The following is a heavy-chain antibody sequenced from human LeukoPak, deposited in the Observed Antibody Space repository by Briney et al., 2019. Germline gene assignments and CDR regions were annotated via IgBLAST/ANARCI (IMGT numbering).Heavy chain of an antibody. Sequence: SETLSLTCTVSGGSVSSGSYYWSWIRQPPGKGLEWIGYIYYSGSTNYNPSLKSQVTISVDTSKNQFSLKLSSVTAADTAVYYCAGITYYDFWSGYYQDYWGQGTLVTVSS. CDR3: AGITYYDFWSGYYQDY. D-gene: IGHD3-3*01. CDR2: IYYSGST. CDR1: GGSVSSGSYY. J-gene: IGHJ4*02. V-gene: IGHV4-61*01.